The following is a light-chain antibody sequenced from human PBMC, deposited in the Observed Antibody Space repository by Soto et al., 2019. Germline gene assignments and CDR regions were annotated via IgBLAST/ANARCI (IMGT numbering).Light chain of an antibody. CDR1: QSVSSY. J-gene: IGKJ2*01. V-gene: IGKV3-11*01. CDR2: DAS. Sequence: EIVLTQSPATLSLSPGERATLSCRASQSVSSYLAWYQQKPGQAPRLLIYDASNRATGIPARFSGSGSGTDFPLTISSLEPEDFAVYYCQQRSNWPRHTFGQGTKLEIK. CDR3: QQRSNWPRHT.